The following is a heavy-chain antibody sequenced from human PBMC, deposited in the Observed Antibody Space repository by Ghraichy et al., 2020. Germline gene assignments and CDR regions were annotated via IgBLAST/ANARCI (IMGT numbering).Heavy chain of an antibody. CDR1: GGSISSSSYY. D-gene: IGHD6-13*01. CDR2: IYYSGST. Sequence: SETLSLTCTVSGGSISSSSYYWGWIRQPPGKGLEWIGSIYYSGSTYYNPSLKSRVTISVDTSKNQFSLKLSSVTAADTAVYYCARHGFDGQAARPGLDYWGQGTLVTVSS. CDR3: ARHGFDGQAARPGLDY. V-gene: IGHV4-39*01. J-gene: IGHJ4*02.